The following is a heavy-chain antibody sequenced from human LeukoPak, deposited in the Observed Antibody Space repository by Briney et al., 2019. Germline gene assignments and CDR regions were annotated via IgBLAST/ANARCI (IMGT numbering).Heavy chain of an antibody. CDR1: GFTFSNYN. CDR3: ANSHYYDSSGYSFGGGSHNDY. J-gene: IGHJ4*02. CDR2: ISSSSSTI. Sequence: QSGGSLRLSCAASGFTFSNYNMNWVRQAPGKGLEWISYISSSSSTISYADSVKGRFTISRDNSKNTLYLQMNSLRAEDTAVYYCANSHYYDSSGYSFGGGSHNDYWGQGTLVTVSS. V-gene: IGHV3-48*01. D-gene: IGHD3-22*01.